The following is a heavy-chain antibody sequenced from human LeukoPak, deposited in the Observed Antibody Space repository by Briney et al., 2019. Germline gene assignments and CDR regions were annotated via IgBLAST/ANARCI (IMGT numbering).Heavy chain of an antibody. V-gene: IGHV1-8*01. CDR1: GYTFTSYD. Sequence: ASVKVSCKASGYTFTSYDINWVRQATGQGLEWMGWMNPNSGNTGYAQKFQGRVTMTRNTSISTAYMELSSLRSEDTAVYYCARGDILTGYYDYWGQGTLVTVSS. J-gene: IGHJ4*02. CDR2: MNPNSGNT. CDR3: ARGDILTGYYDY. D-gene: IGHD3-9*01.